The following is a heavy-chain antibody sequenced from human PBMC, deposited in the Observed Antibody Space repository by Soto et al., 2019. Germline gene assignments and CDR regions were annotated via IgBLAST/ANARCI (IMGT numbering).Heavy chain of an antibody. V-gene: IGHV3-13*01. Sequence: EVQLVESGGGLVQPGGSLRLSCAASGFTFSSYDMHWVRQATGKGLEWVSAIGTAGDTYYPGSVKGRFTISRENAKNSLYLQMNSLRAEDTAVYYCARGRQNYYDSSGYYYSFDYWGQGTLVTVSS. D-gene: IGHD3-22*01. CDR2: IGTAGDT. CDR1: GFTFSSYD. CDR3: ARGRQNYYDSSGYYYSFDY. J-gene: IGHJ4*02.